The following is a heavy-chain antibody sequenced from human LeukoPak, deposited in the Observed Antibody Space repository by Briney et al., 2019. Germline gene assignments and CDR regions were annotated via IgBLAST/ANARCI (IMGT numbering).Heavy chain of an antibody. D-gene: IGHD1-26*01. CDR3: ARYSRGFGD. CDR2: IEADGSST. Sequence: GGSLRLSCAASGFTFSSYSMNWVRQAPGKGLVWVSRIEADGSSTSYADSVKGRFTISRDNAKNTMYLQMNSLRAEDTAVYYCARYSRGFGDWGQGTLVTVSS. CDR1: GFTFSSYS. J-gene: IGHJ4*02. V-gene: IGHV3-74*01.